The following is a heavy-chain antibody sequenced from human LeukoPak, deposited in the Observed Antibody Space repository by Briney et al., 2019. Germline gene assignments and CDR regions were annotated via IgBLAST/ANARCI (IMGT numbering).Heavy chain of an antibody. Sequence: GGSLRLSCAASGFTFSDYYMSWIRQAPGKGLEWVSYISSSSSYTNYADSVKGRFTISRDNAKDSLYLQMNSLRAEDTAVYYCARDGSLGELLLYATDLRGQGTLVPVSS. CDR2: ISSSSSYT. D-gene: IGHD3-16*02. CDR3: ARDGSLGELLLYATDL. V-gene: IGHV3-11*06. CDR1: GFTFSDYY. J-gene: IGHJ4*02.